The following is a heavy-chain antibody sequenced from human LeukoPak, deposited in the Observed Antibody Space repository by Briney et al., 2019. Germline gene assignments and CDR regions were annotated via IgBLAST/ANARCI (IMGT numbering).Heavy chain of an antibody. CDR3: ARCITMVRGPNWFDP. CDR2: IYPGDSDT. Sequence: GESLKISCKGSGYSFTSYWIGWVRQLPGKGLEWMGIIYPGDSDTRYSPSFQGQVTISADKSISTAYLQWSSLKASDTAMYYCARCITMVRGPNWFDPWGQGTLVTVSS. CDR1: GYSFTSYW. D-gene: IGHD3-10*01. V-gene: IGHV5-51*01. J-gene: IGHJ5*02.